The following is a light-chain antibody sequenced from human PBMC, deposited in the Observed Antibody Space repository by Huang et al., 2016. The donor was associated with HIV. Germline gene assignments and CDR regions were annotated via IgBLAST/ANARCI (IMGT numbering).Light chain of an antibody. Sequence: EIVMTQSPATLSVSPGERVTLSCRASQSVSSNLAWYQQKPGQAPRLLIYGVSTRATGVPARFSGSGSGTEFTLTITSLQSEDFAVYYCQQYNNWPPEITFGQGTRLDIK. J-gene: IGKJ5*01. V-gene: IGKV3D-15*01. CDR3: QQYNNWPPEIT. CDR1: QSVSSN. CDR2: GVS.